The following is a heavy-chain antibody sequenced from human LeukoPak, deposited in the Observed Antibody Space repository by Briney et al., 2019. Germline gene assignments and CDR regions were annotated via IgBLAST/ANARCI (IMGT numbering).Heavy chain of an antibody. V-gene: IGHV3-48*03. Sequence: GGSLRLSCAASGFTFRSYEMNWVRQAPGKGLEWVSYITTSGNSIKYADSVKGRFTISRDNAKNSLYLQMNSLRAEDTAVYYCARNAGYGDYVDFDYWGQGTLVTVSS. CDR1: GFTFRSYE. CDR3: ARNAGYGDYVDFDY. J-gene: IGHJ4*02. D-gene: IGHD4-17*01. CDR2: ITTSGNSI.